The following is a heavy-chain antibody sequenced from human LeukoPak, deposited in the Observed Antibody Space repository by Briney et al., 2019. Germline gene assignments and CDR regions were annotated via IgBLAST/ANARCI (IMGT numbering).Heavy chain of an antibody. D-gene: IGHD2-2*01. CDR2: MNPNSGNT. CDR3: AGAVRNRLLLEY. V-gene: IGHV1-8*01. Sequence: GASVKVSCKASGYTFSTYDVTWVRQAPGQGLEWMGWMNPNSGNTGYAQKFKGRVTMTSNASISSAYMELSSLRSEDTAVYFCAGAVRNRLLLEYWGQGTLITVSS. CDR1: GYTFSTYD. J-gene: IGHJ4*02.